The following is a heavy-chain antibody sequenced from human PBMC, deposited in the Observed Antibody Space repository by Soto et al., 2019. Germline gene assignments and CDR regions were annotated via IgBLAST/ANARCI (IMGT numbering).Heavy chain of an antibody. V-gene: IGHV4-39*01. Sequence: SETLSLTCTVSGGSISSSSYYWGWIRQPPGKGLEWIGSIYYSGSTYYNPSLKSRVTISVDTSKDQFSLKLSSVTAADTAVYYCARLRLRFYDYWGQGTLVTSPQ. D-gene: IGHD5-12*01. CDR1: GGSISSSSYY. CDR2: IYYSGST. J-gene: IGHJ4*02. CDR3: ARLRLRFYDY.